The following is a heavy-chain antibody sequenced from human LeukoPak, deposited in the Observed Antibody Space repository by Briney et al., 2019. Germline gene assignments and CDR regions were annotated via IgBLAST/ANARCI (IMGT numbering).Heavy chain of an antibody. Sequence: GGSLRLSCAASGFTFSSYWMSWVRQAPGKGLEWVANIKQDGSEKYYVDSVKGRFTISRDNAKNSLYLQMNSLRAEDTAVYYCARGEPYYYDSSGYPEPDFDYWGQGTLVTVSS. CDR2: IKQDGSEK. CDR3: ARGEPYYYDSSGYPEPDFDY. J-gene: IGHJ4*02. V-gene: IGHV3-7*01. D-gene: IGHD3-22*01. CDR1: GFTFSSYW.